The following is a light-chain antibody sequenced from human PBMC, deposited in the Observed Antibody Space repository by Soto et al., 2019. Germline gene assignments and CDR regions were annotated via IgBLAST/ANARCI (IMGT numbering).Light chain of an antibody. J-gene: IGLJ1*01. CDR1: SGRSDYA. CDR2: VTSDGSH. Sequence: QPVLTQSPSASASRGASVRLTCTLISGRSDYAIAWHQQQPHKGPRYLMKVTSDGSHTNGDGVSDRFSGSSSGTERHLTISRLQSEDEGDYYCQTWGAGIHVFGGGTKLTVL. CDR3: QTWGAGIHV. V-gene: IGLV4-69*01.